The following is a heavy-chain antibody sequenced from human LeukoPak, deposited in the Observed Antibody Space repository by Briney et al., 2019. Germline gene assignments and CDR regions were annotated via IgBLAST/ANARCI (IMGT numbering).Heavy chain of an antibody. Sequence: GGSLRLSCAASGFTVSSNYMSWVRQAPGKGLEWVANIKQDGSEKYYVDSVKGRFTISRDNAKNSLYLQMNSLRAEDTAVYYCASIIDGYNSYWGQGTLVTVSS. V-gene: IGHV3-7*01. D-gene: IGHD5-24*01. CDR2: IKQDGSEK. CDR1: GFTVSSNY. CDR3: ASIIDGYNSY. J-gene: IGHJ4*02.